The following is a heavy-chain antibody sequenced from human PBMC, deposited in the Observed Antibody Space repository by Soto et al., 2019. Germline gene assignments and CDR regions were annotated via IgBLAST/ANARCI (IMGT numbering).Heavy chain of an antibody. V-gene: IGHV3-7*01. J-gene: IGHJ4*02. CDR3: AKDHLAAAAFDY. D-gene: IGHD6-13*01. Sequence: WSLRVSGAASGFTLNSYCSSWVHQAPGKGLEWVTNIKQDGSEKYYVDSVKGRFTIARENAKNSLYLQMNRLRAEDKGVYYCAKDHLAAAAFDYWGQGTLVPVSS. CDR2: IKQDGSEK. CDR1: GFTLNSYC.